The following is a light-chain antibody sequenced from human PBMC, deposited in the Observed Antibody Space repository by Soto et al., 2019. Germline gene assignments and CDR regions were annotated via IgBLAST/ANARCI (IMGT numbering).Light chain of an antibody. CDR1: QSVDRNY. CDR2: GAS. J-gene: IGKJ3*01. V-gene: IGKV3-20*01. Sequence: IVLTQSPGTLSLSAGARVTLSCMASQSVDRNYLACYQNKPGQAPRLFLYGASTRATGIPDRFSGSGSGTDLTLTISRLEPEDFAVYYCHQYGLSPPYTFGPGTKVDI. CDR3: HQYGLSPPYT.